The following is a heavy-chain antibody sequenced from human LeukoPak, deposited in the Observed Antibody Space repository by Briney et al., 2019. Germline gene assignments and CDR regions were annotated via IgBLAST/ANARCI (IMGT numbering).Heavy chain of an antibody. J-gene: IGHJ4*02. CDR3: ARGSRPAAIGY. Sequence: SETLSLTCTVSGGSISSGDYYWSWIRQPPGKGLEWIGYIYYSGSTYYNPSLESRVTISVDTSKNQFSLKLSSVTAADTAVYYCARGSRPAAIGYWGQGTLVTVSS. D-gene: IGHD2-2*02. CDR1: GGSISSGDYY. CDR2: IYYSGST. V-gene: IGHV4-30-4*01.